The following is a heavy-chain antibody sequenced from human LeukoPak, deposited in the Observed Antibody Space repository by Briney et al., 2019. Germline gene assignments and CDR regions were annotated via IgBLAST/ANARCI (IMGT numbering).Heavy chain of an antibody. CDR3: ARGQCSSTSCYSLDWFDP. Sequence: ASVKVSCKASGYTITSYGISWVRQAPGQGLEWMGWISAYNGNTNYAQKLQGRVTMTTDTSTSTAYMELRSLRSDDTAVYYCARGQCSSTSCYSLDWFDPWGQGTLVTVSS. J-gene: IGHJ5*02. CDR2: ISAYNGNT. CDR1: GYTITSYG. V-gene: IGHV1-18*01. D-gene: IGHD2-2*01.